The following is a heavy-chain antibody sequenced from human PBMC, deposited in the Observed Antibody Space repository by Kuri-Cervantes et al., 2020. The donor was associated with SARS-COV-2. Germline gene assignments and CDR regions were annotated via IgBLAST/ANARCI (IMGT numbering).Heavy chain of an antibody. CDR1: GGSFSGYY. D-gene: IGHD1-26*01. CDR2: INHSGST. Sequence: SQTLSLTCAVYGGSFSGYYWSWIRQPPGKGLEWIGEINHSGSTNYNPSLKSRVTISVDTSKNQFFLKLSSVTAADTAVYYCARSFRYSGSWSNWFDPWGQGTLVTVSS. CDR3: ARSFRYSGSWSNWFDP. J-gene: IGHJ5*02. V-gene: IGHV4-34*01.